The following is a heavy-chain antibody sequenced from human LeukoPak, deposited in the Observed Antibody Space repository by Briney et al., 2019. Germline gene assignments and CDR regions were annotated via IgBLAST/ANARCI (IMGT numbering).Heavy chain of an antibody. Sequence: ASVTVSCKVSGYTLTELSMHWVRQAPGKGLEWMGGFDPEDGETIYAQEFQGRVTMTEDTSTDTAYMELSSLRSEDTAVYYCATGGVLTGTPHDYWGQGTLVTVSS. CDR1: GYTLTELS. CDR2: FDPEDGET. CDR3: ATGGVLTGTPHDY. V-gene: IGHV1-24*01. D-gene: IGHD1-14*01. J-gene: IGHJ4*02.